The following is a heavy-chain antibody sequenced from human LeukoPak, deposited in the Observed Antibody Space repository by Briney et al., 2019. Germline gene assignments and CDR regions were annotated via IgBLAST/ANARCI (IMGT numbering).Heavy chain of an antibody. J-gene: IGHJ6*03. Sequence: KSSETLSLTCTVSVDSISSYYWSWIRQPPGKGLEWIGYIYNSESTYYNPSLKSRFTTSVDTSKNQFSLKLTSVTAADTAVYYCARGLLKGQLHLGYSYYMDIWGKGTTITVSS. CDR1: VDSISSYY. D-gene: IGHD2-2*01. CDR2: IYNSEST. V-gene: IGHV4-59*13. CDR3: ARGLLKGQLHLGYSYYMDI.